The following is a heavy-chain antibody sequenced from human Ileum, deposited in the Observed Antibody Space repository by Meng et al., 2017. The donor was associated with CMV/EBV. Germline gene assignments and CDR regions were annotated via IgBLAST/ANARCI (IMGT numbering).Heavy chain of an antibody. V-gene: IGHV3-7*01. J-gene: IGHJ3*02. CDR2: INEDGTET. D-gene: IGHD2-2*02. CDR3: ARMYCSTNTCYTDAFDI. Sequence: GESLKISCAASGFSFSSYSMTWVRQAPGKGLEWVANINEDGTETHYVDSVRGRFTISRDNAKNSLYLQMDSLRAEDTAVYYCARMYCSTNTCYTDAFDIWGQGTMVTVSS. CDR1: GFSFSSYS.